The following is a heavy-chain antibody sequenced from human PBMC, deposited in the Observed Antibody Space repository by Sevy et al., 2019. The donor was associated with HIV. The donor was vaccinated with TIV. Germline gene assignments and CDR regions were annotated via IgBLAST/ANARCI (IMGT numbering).Heavy chain of an antibody. CDR3: ANDGRGASSSPNSWFDP. J-gene: IGHJ5*02. D-gene: IGHD6-6*01. V-gene: IGHV4-59*13. CDR2: IYYTGST. Sequence: SETLSLTCTVSGGSISSDYWSWIRQSPGKGLEWIGYIYYTGSTNYNPSLKSQVTMSVDTSKNQFSLKLSSVTPADTAVYYCANDGRGASSSPNSWFDPWGQGTLVTVSS. CDR1: GGSISSDY.